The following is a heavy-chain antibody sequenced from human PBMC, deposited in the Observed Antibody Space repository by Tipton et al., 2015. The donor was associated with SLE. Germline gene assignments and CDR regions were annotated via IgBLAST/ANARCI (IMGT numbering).Heavy chain of an antibody. Sequence: QSGAEVKKPGASVKVSCKASGYTFTSYGISWVRQAPGQGLEWMGWISAYNGNTNYAQKLQGRVTMTTDTSTSTAYMELRSLRSDDTAVYYCAGDDMGMVQGVIMTGESAVRGYGMDVWAQGTTGAVSS. V-gene: IGHV1-18*01. CDR3: AGDDMGMVQGVIMTGESAVRGYGMDV. D-gene: IGHD3-10*01. CDR1: GYTFTSYG. J-gene: IGHJ6*02. CDR2: ISAYNGNT.